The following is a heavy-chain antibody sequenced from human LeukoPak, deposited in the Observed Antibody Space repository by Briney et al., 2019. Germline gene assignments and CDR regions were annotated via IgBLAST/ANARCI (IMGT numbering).Heavy chain of an antibody. Sequence: PSETLSLTCSVPGRSLSSSYWSSIRQPPGKGLEWNGYVFHSGSTNYNPSLKSRVTISVDTPKNQISLKLTSVTAADTAVYYCARDSSGYYRIDYWGQGTLVTVSS. V-gene: IGHV4-59*08. CDR2: VFHSGST. J-gene: IGHJ4*02. CDR3: ARDSSGYYRIDY. CDR1: GRSLSSSY. D-gene: IGHD3-22*01.